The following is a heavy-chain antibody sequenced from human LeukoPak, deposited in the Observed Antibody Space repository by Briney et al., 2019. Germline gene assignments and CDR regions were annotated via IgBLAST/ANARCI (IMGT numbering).Heavy chain of an antibody. CDR1: GFIFSSYW. V-gene: IGHV3-7*01. CDR2: IEQDGSEK. Sequence: GGSLRLSCTASGFIFSSYWMSWVRQAPGKGLEWVANIEQDGSEKYFVGSVKRRFTISRDNAKNSLYLEMNSLRAEDTAVYYCARGCSSTSCYGMDVWGQGTTVTVSS. CDR3: ARGCSSTSCYGMDV. D-gene: IGHD2-2*01. J-gene: IGHJ6*02.